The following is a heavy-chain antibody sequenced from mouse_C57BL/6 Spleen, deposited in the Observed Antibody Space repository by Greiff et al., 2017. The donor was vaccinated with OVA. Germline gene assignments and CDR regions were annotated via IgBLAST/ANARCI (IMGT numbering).Heavy chain of an antibody. J-gene: IGHJ2*01. CDR2: IYPGDGDT. D-gene: IGHD1-1*01. Sequence: VQLQQSGPELVKPGASVKISCKASGYASSSSWMNWVKQRPGKGLEWIGRIYPGDGDTNYNGKFKGKATLTADKSSSTAYMQLSSLTSEDSAVYFCARPDYYGSSYGYWGQGTTLTVSS. V-gene: IGHV1-82*01. CDR1: GYASSSSW. CDR3: ARPDYYGSSYGY.